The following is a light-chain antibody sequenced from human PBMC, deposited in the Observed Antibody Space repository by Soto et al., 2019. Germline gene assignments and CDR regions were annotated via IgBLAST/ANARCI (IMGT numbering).Light chain of an antibody. J-gene: IGLJ2*01. V-gene: IGLV4-69*01. Sequence: QLMLTQSPSASASLGASVKLTCTLSSGHSNYAIAWHQQQPEKGPRYLMKLNRDGSHSKGDGIPNRFSGSSSGAERYLTISSLQSEDEADYYCQTWGTGIVIFGGGTKVPS. CDR1: SGHSNYA. CDR3: QTWGTGIVI. CDR2: LNRDGSH.